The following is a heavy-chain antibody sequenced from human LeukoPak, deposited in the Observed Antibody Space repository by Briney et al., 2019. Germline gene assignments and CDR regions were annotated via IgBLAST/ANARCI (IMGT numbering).Heavy chain of an antibody. CDR2: ITSTGGDT. D-gene: IGHD2/OR15-2a*01. CDR3: VKGGNFDY. Sequence: GGSLTLSCSASGFTFITYPLHWVRQAPGKGLEYVSSITSTGGDTYYADSVKGRFTIFRDNFKNMLFLQMSSLRAEDTAVYYCVKGGNFDYWGQGTLVTVSS. CDR1: GFTFITYP. J-gene: IGHJ4*02. V-gene: IGHV3-64D*06.